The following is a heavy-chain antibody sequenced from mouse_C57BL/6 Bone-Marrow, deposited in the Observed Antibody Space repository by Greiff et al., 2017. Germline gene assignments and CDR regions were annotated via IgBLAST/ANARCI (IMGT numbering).Heavy chain of an antibody. CDR2: ISSGGDYI. V-gene: IGHV5-9-1*02. CDR3: TREHYYYGSSYYWYFDV. J-gene: IGHJ1*03. CDR1: GFTFSSYA. D-gene: IGHD1-1*01. Sequence: DVKLVASGEGLVKPGGSLKLSCAASGFTFSSYAMSWVRQTPEKRLEWVAYISSGGDYIYYADTVKGRFTISRDNARNTLYLQMSSLKSEDTAMYYCTREHYYYGSSYYWYFDVWGTGTTVTVSS.